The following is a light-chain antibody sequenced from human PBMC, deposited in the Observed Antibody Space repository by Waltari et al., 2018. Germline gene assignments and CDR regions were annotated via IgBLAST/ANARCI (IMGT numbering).Light chain of an antibody. CDR2: EVS. CDR3: MQALEFPYS. CDR1: QSLWDSEDVNTY. J-gene: IGKJ2*03. V-gene: IGKV2-40*01. Sequence: DIVMTKTPLSLPVTLGERASVSCRSSQSLWDSEDVNTYLEWYRQTPGQSPQLLTYEVSNRASGVPDRFSGSGSDTDFTLKISRVEAEDVGVYYCMQALEFPYSFGQGTKVEIK.